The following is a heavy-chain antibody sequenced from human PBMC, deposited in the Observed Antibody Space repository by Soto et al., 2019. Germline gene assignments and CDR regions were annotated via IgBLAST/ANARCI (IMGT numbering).Heavy chain of an antibody. J-gene: IGHJ4*02. D-gene: IGHD5-12*01. CDR3: ARAYGGYADY. CDR2: IYYSGST. Sequence: QVQLQESGPGLVKPSETLSLTCTVSGGSISSYYWSWIRQPPGKGLEWIGYIYYSGSTNYNPSLKSRVTISVDTSKNQFSLKLSSVTAAETAVYYCARAYGGYADYWGQGALVTVSS. V-gene: IGHV4-59*01. CDR1: GGSISSYY.